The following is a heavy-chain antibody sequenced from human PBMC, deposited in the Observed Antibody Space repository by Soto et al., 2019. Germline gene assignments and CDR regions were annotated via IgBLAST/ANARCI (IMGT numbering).Heavy chain of an antibody. CDR1: GFNFNNYG. Sequence: GXSLRLSCAASGFNFNNYGMHWVRQAPGKGPEWVAVISYDGNNEYYADSVEGRFSISRDNSQNTLYLQMNSLTPKDTAVYYCAKDRKDGRRCRLPQYFFFGMDGWGQGTTVT. CDR2: ISYDGNNE. V-gene: IGHV3-30*18. J-gene: IGHJ6*02. D-gene: IGHD2-15*01. CDR3: AKDRKDGRRCRLPQYFFFGMDG.